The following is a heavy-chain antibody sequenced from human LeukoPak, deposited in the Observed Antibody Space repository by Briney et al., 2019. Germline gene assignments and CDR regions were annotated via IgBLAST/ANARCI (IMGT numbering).Heavy chain of an antibody. CDR2: IYYSGST. V-gene: IGHV4-39*07. Sequence: SETLSLTCNVSGGSISSSSYYWGWIRQPPGKGLEWIGSIYYSGSTYYNPSLKSRVTISVDTSKNQFSLKLSSVTAADTAVYYCAREIRGWLVLIDYWGQGTLVTVSS. CDR3: AREIRGWLVLIDY. CDR1: GGSISSSSYY. J-gene: IGHJ4*02. D-gene: IGHD6-19*01.